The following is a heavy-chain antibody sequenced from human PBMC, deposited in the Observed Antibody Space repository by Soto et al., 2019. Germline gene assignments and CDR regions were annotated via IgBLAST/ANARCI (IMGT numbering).Heavy chain of an antibody. V-gene: IGHV3-53*01. CDR2: LYDVDGS. CDR3: ATWHEREHAFDV. Sequence: DVQLVESGGGLIQPGESLRLSCAAFGLTISGKKYVAWVRQAPGKGLEWVSALYDVDGSFYADSVTGRFTTSSDSSKTTVYLQRNDLRPVDTAVYYCATWHEREHAFDVWGQGTTVTIAS. J-gene: IGHJ3*01. CDR1: GLTISGKKY. D-gene: IGHD1-1*01.